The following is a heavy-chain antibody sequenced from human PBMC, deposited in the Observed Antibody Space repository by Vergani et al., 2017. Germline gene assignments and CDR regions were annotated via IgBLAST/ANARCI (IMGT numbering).Heavy chain of an antibody. CDR1: GYSFSSYD. CDR3: ALLVFSTGMDV. J-gene: IGHJ6*03. D-gene: IGHD3-9*01. Sequence: QVQLVQSGAEVKKPGASVKVSCRASGYSFSSYDISWVRQATGQGLEWMGWMNPNSGTTGYAQKFQGRVTMTRNTSINTAYMELSRLSFEDAAVYYCALLVFSTGMDVWGKGTTVTVSS. V-gene: IGHV1-8*01. CDR2: MNPNSGTT.